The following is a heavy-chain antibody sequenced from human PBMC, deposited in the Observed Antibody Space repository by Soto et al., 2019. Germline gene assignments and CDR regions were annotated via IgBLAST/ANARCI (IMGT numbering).Heavy chain of an antibody. CDR2: INPNSGGT. Sequence: ASVKVSCKASGYTFTGYYMHWVRQAPGQGLEWMGWINPNSGGTNYAQKFQGWVTMTRDTSISTAYMELSRLRSDDTAVYYCARDLSSTAAITPYGIDVWGQVPTVTVS. D-gene: IGHD2-2*01. V-gene: IGHV1-2*04. CDR1: GYTFTGYY. CDR3: ARDLSSTAAITPYGIDV. J-gene: IGHJ6*02.